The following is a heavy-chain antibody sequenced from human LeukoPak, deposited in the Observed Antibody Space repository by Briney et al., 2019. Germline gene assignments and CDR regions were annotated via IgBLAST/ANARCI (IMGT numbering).Heavy chain of an antibody. CDR1: GFSFSSFG. D-gene: IGHD3-3*01. V-gene: IGHV3-33*01. CDR2: IWYDGSNK. CDR3: ARDLPIFGVVITPFDY. J-gene: IGHJ4*02. Sequence: GRSLRLSCAASGFSFSSFGMHWVRQAPGKGLEWVAVIWYDGSNKYYADSMKGRFTISRDNSKNTLYLQMNSLRVEDTAVYYCARDLPIFGVVITPFDYWGQGTLVTVSS.